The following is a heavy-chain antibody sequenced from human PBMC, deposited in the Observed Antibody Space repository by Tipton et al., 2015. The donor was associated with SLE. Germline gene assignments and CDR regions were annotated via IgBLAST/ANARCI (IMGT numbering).Heavy chain of an antibody. J-gene: IGHJ4*02. CDR3: ARDTNSDSD. Sequence: TLSLTCAVYGGSFSGYYWSWIRQPPGKGLEWIGEINHSGSTNYNPSLKSRVTISVDTSKNQFSLKLSSVTAADTAVYYCARDTNSDSDWGQGTLVTVSS. CDR2: INHSGST. D-gene: IGHD4-23*01. CDR1: GGSFSGYY. V-gene: IGHV4-34*01.